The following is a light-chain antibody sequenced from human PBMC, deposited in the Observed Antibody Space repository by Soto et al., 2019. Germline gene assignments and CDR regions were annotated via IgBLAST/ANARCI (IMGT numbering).Light chain of an antibody. V-gene: IGKV1-39*01. J-gene: IGKJ3*01. Sequence: DIQMTQSPSSLSASVGDRVTVTCRASQGISSYLNWYQQKPGKAPKFLIHAASSLQTGVPSRFSGIGSGTDFTLTITSLQPEDFATHYCQQSFNTPFTFGPGTRVDI. CDR3: QQSFNTPFT. CDR1: QGISSY. CDR2: AAS.